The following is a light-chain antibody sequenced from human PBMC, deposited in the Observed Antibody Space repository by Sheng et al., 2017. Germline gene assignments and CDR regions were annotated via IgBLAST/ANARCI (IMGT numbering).Light chain of an antibody. J-gene: IGKJ4*01. CDR3: QQYDKWPLP. CDR1: QSVSTK. V-gene: IGKV3-15*01. CDR2: AAS. Sequence: EIVMTQSPATLSVSPGERATLSCRASQSVSTKLAWYQQKPGQAPRLLIYAASTRATGIPARFSGSGSGTEFTLTINTLQSEDFAVYYCQQYDKWPLPFGGGTKVEIK.